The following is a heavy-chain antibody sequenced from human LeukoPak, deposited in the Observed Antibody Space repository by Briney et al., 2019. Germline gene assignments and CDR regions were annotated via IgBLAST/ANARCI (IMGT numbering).Heavy chain of an antibody. CDR3: ARLTTVTTNWFDP. Sequence: SETLSLTCAVSGGSISSSNWWSWVRQPPGKGLEWIGEIYHSGSTNYNPSLKSRVTISVDKSKNQFSLKLSSVTAADTAVYYCARLTTVTTNWFDPWGQGTLVTVSS. V-gene: IGHV4-4*02. J-gene: IGHJ5*02. CDR1: GGSISSSNW. D-gene: IGHD4-11*01. CDR2: IYHSGST.